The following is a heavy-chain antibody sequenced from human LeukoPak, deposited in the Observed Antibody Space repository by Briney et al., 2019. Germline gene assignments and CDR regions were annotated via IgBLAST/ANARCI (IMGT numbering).Heavy chain of an antibody. J-gene: IGHJ4*02. CDR2: ISSSSSYI. CDR3: ARGWRGVATIAEDY. CDR1: GFTFSSYS. D-gene: IGHD5-12*01. Sequence: PGGSLRLSCAASGFTFSSYSMNWVRQAPGKWLEWVSSISSSSSYIYYADSVKGRFTISRDNAKNSLYLQMNSLRAEDTAVYYCARGWRGVATIAEDYWGQGTLVTVSS. V-gene: IGHV3-21*01.